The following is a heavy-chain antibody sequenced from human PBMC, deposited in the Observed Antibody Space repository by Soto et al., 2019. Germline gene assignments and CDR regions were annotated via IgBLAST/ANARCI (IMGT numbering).Heavy chain of an antibody. CDR2: IYATGTT. CDR3: VRDGTKTLRDWFDP. V-gene: IGHV4-4*07. D-gene: IGHD1-1*01. Sequence: SETLSLTCTVSGASISGFYWSWIRKSAGKGLEWFGRIYATGTTDYNPSLKSRVMMSVDTSKKQFSLKLRSVTAADTAVYYCVRDGTKTLRDWFDPWGQGISVTVSS. CDR1: GASISGFY. J-gene: IGHJ5*02.